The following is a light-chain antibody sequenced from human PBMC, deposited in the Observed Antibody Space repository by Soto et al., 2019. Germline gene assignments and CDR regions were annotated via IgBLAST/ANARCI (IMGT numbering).Light chain of an antibody. Sequence: QSALTQPASVSGSPGQSITISCTGNSSDIGTYNYVSWYQHHPGTAPKLLIFEVGKRPSGVSNRFSGSKTGYMASLTISGLQAEDEADYYCAAWDDSLNGVVFGGGTKVTVL. CDR2: EVG. V-gene: IGLV2-14*01. CDR1: SSDIGTYNY. J-gene: IGLJ2*01. CDR3: AAWDDSLNGVV.